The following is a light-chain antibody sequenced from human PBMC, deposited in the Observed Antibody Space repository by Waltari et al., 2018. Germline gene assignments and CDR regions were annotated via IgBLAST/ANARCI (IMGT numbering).Light chain of an antibody. CDR1: SSDFGGYHY. Sequence: QSAMTQPASVPASPGQSITISCPGTSSDFGGYHYVSCYQQHPGNVPKPMIYDVAWWPAGVSKRFSGSKSGNTAYLTISGLQAEDEADYYCASYTSTNTVIFGGGTKVTVL. CDR3: ASYTSTNTVI. J-gene: IGLJ2*01. V-gene: IGLV2-14*03. CDR2: DVA.